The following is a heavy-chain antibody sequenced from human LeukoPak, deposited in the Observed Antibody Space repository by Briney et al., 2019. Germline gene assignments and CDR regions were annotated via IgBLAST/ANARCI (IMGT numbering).Heavy chain of an antibody. CDR2: INWNGGST. D-gene: IGHD3-9*01. CDR1: GFTFDYYG. J-gene: IGHJ6*03. CDR3: VRGGITTFLSYHYMDV. Sequence: GGSLRISCAAPGFTFDYYGMSWVRQAPGKGAGLVSAINWNGGSTGYADSVKGRFTISRDNAKNSLYLQMSSLRAEDTALYYCVRGGITTFLSYHYMDVWGKGTTVTVSS. V-gene: IGHV3-20*04.